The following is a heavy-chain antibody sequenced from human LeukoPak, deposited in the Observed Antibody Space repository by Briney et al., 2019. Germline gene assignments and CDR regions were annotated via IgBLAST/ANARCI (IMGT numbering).Heavy chain of an antibody. CDR3: ARGLRDSSSSGYSYYYMDV. Sequence: GGSLRLSCAASGFTFSDYYMDWIRQAPGKGLEWVSYISRSGSTIFYADSAKGRFTISRDNAKNSLYLQMSSLGAEDTAVYYCARGLRDSSSSGYSYYYMDVWGKGTTVTVSS. CDR1: GFTFSDYY. D-gene: IGHD6-6*01. CDR2: ISRSGSTI. V-gene: IGHV3-11*01. J-gene: IGHJ6*03.